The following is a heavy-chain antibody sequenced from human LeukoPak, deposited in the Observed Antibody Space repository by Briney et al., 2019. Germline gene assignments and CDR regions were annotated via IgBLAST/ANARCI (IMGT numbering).Heavy chain of an antibody. J-gene: IGHJ4*02. D-gene: IGHD3-9*01. CDR1: GFTFSSHW. V-gene: IGHV3-74*01. CDR3: ARDFWLFHAFDY. CDR2: INNDGSDT. Sequence: PGGSLRLSCAASGFTFSSHWMHWVRQAPGKGLVWVSRINNDGSDTTYADSVKGRFTISRGNSKNTLYLQMNSLRAEDTAVYYCARDFWLFHAFDYWGQGTLVTVSS.